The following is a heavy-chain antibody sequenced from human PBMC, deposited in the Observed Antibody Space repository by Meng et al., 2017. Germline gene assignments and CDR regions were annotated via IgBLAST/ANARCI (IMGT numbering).Heavy chain of an antibody. Sequence: QVPLQESGPGLVKPSQTLSPTCTVSGGSISSGGYYWSWIRQHPGKGLEWIGYIYYSGSTYYNPSLKSLVTISVDTSKNQFSLKLSSVTAADTAVYYCARADRRVGSYGPNWFDPWGQGTLVTVSS. CDR3: ARADRRVGSYGPNWFDP. J-gene: IGHJ5*02. CDR1: GGSISSGGYY. D-gene: IGHD5-18*01. V-gene: IGHV4-31*01. CDR2: IYYSGST.